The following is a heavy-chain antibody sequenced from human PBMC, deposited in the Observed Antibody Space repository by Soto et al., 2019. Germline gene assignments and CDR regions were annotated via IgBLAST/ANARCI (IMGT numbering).Heavy chain of an antibody. J-gene: IGHJ1*01. CDR2: ITWNSAYI. Sequence: GGSLRLSCAASGFTFDDYAMHWVRQAPGKGLEWVSYITWNSAYIGYADSVKGRFTISRDNANNSLYLQMNSLNPEDTAFYYCAKALYGSSSSPIDRWGQGTLVTVSS. CDR3: AKALYGSSSSPIDR. CDR1: GFTFDDYA. V-gene: IGHV3-9*01. D-gene: IGHD6-13*01.